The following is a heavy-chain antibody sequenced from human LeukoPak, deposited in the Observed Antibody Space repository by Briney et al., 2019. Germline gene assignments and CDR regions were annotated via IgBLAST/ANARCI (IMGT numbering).Heavy chain of an antibody. Sequence: ASVKVCCKASGYTFTGYYMHWVRQSPGPGLEWMGWINPNSGGTNYAQKLQGRVTMTRDTSISTAYMELSRLRSDDTAVYYCARGGITMIVVVTDDAFDIWGQGTMVTVSS. CDR3: ARGGITMIVVVTDDAFDI. D-gene: IGHD3-22*01. V-gene: IGHV1-2*02. CDR2: INPNSGGT. J-gene: IGHJ3*02. CDR1: GYTFTGYY.